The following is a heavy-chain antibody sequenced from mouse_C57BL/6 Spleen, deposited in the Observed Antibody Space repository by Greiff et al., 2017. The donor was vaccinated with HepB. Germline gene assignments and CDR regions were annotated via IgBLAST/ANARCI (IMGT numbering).Heavy chain of an antibody. Sequence: QVQLQQPGAELVKPGASVKLSCKASGYTFTSYWMHWVKQRPGRGLEWIGRIDPNSGGTKYNEKFKSKATLTVDKPSSTAYMQLSSLTSEDSAVYYWARGGSSPYGYFDVWGTGTTGTVSS. J-gene: IGHJ1*03. V-gene: IGHV1-72*01. D-gene: IGHD1-1*01. CDR1: GYTFTSYW. CDR2: IDPNSGGT. CDR3: ARGGSSPYGYFDV.